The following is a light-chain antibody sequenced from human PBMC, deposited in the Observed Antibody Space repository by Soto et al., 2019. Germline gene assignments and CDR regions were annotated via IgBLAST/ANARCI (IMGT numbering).Light chain of an antibody. CDR2: DAS. Sequence: DIQMTQSPSTVSASVGDAVTITCRASQSISTWLAWYQQKPGKAPNLLIYDASILESGGPSGFSGSGPGPEFTLTISSLQPDDSATYDGQQYNSYPYSFGQVTKLEIK. CDR1: QSISTW. CDR3: QQYNSYPYS. V-gene: IGKV1-5*01. J-gene: IGKJ2*01.